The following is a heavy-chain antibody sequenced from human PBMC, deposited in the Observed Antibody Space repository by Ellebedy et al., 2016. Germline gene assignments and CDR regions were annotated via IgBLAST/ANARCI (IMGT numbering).Heavy chain of an antibody. J-gene: IGHJ4*02. V-gene: IGHV1-2*02. CDR1: GYTFTGYY. D-gene: IGHD3-10*01. CDR3: ARVGSGSYYDFDY. CDR2: INPNSGGT. Sequence: ASVKVSXKASGYTFTGYYMHWVRQAPGQGLQWMGWINPNSGGTNYAQKFQGRVTMTRDTSISTAYMELSRLRSDDTAVYYCARVGSGSYYDFDYWGQGTLVTVSS.